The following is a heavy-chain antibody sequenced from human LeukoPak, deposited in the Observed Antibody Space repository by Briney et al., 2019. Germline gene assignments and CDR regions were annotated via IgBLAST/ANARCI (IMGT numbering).Heavy chain of an antibody. CDR2: IWYDGSNK. CDR3: ARGAARGSGRYYFDY. D-gene: IGHD3-10*01. J-gene: IGHJ4*02. CDR1: GFIFTNYN. Sequence: SGGSLRLSCAASGFIFTNYNINWVRQAPGKGLEWVAVIWYDGSNKYYADSVKGRFTISRDNSKNTLYLQMNSLRAEDTAVYYCARGAARGSGRYYFDYWGQGTLVTVSS. V-gene: IGHV3-33*08.